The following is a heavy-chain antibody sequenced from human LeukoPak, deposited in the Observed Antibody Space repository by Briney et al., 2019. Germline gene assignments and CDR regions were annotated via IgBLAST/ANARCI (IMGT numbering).Heavy chain of an antibody. V-gene: IGHV1-2*02. Sequence: ASVKVSCKASGYTFTDYYTHWVRQAPGQGLEWMGWVNSNSGGTNYAQKLQGRVTMTRDTSISTAYMELTCLTSDDTAVYYCARVGYSSGWSNFDYWGQGTLVTVSS. D-gene: IGHD6-19*01. CDR1: GYTFTDYY. CDR3: ARVGYSSGWSNFDY. CDR2: VNSNSGGT. J-gene: IGHJ4*02.